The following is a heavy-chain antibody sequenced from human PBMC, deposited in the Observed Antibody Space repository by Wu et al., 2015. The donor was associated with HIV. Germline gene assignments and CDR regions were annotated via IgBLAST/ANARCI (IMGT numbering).Heavy chain of an antibody. D-gene: IGHD3-9*01. CDR2: INPNSGGT. CDR3: ARAFRDILTGYYAFDI. CDR1: GYTFTSYG. J-gene: IGHJ3*02. V-gene: IGHV1-2*02. Sequence: QVQLVQSGAEVKKPGASVKVSCKASGYTFTSYGISWVRQAPGQGLEWMGWINPNSGGTNYAQNFQGRVTMTRDTSISTVYMELSRLRSDDTAVYYCARAFRDILTGYYAFDIWGQGTMVTVSS.